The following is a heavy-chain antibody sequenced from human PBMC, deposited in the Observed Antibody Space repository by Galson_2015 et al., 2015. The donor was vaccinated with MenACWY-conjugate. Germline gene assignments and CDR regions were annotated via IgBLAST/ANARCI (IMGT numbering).Heavy chain of an antibody. D-gene: IGHD3-22*01. CDR3: ASTRLYYDISVYYPDY. CDR2: ISSSSSYI. J-gene: IGHJ4*02. Sequence: SLRLSCAASGFTFSGHSMNWVRQAPGKGLEWVSFISSSSSYIYYADSVKGRFTISRDNAKNSLYLQMNSVRDEDTAVYYCASTRLYYDISVYYPDYWGQGTLVTVSS. CDR1: GFTFSGHS. V-gene: IGHV3-21*01.